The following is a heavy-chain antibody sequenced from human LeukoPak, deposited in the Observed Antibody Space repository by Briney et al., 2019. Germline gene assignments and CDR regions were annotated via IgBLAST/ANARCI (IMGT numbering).Heavy chain of an antibody. V-gene: IGHV5-51*01. CDR2: IYPGDSDT. CDR3: ARRRFYYDSSGYSLYNWFDP. J-gene: IGHJ5*02. Sequence: GESLKISCKGSGYSFTSYWIGWVRQMPGKGLEWMGIIYPGDSDTRYSPSFQGQVTISADKSISTAYLQWSSLKASDTAMYYCARRRFYYDSSGYSLYNWFDPWGQGTLVTVSS. CDR1: GYSFTSYW. D-gene: IGHD3-22*01.